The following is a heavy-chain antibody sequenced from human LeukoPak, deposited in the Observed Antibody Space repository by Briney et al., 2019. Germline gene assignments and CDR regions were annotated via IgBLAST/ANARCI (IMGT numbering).Heavy chain of an antibody. CDR1: GFTFSSYA. CDR3: AKGGPLPISYYYYMDV. J-gene: IGHJ6*03. CDR2: ISGSGGFT. V-gene: IGHV3-23*01. Sequence: GGSLSLSCAASGFTFSSYAMTWGRHAPRKGLERVSAISGSGGFTAFADSVRGRFTISRDSYKNTLYLQMKSLRAEDTAVYYCAKGGPLPISYYYYMDVWGKGTTVTVSS. D-gene: IGHD5-24*01.